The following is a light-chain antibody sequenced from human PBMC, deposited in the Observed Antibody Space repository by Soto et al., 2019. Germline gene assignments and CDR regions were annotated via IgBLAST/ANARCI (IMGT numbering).Light chain of an antibody. CDR1: QSISTY. Sequence: DIQMTQSPSSLSASVGDRVTISCRASQSISTYLNWYQQKPGTAPRLLIYRASSVKSGVPPRFSGSGSGRDFTLTISSLRPDDIATYFCQQSYSSPPWTFGQGTKWIS. V-gene: IGKV1-39*01. CDR2: RAS. J-gene: IGKJ1*01. CDR3: QQSYSSPPWT.